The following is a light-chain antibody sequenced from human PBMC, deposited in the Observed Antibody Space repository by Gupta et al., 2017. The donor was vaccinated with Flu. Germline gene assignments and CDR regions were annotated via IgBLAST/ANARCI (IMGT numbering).Light chain of an antibody. CDR3: LEYESYWGT. Sequence: DIQMTQSPSTLSASVGDRVTITCRASQSINNWLAWYQQKPGKAPNLLIAMASRVESGVPSRFSGRGTGTEFTLTIISLQPADFATYYCLEYESYWGTFGQGTKVEIK. J-gene: IGKJ1*01. CDR1: QSINNW. CDR2: MAS. V-gene: IGKV1-5*03.